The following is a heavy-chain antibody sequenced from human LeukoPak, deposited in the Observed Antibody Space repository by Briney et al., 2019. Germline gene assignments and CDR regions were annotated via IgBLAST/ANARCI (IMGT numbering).Heavy chain of an antibody. CDR1: GFTFSRYW. D-gene: IGHD3-9*01. CDR2: INSDGRST. V-gene: IGHV3-74*01. Sequence: GGSLRLSCVASGFTFSRYWMHWVRQAPGKGLVWVSRINSDGRSTNYADSVKGRFSISRDNAENTLYLQMNNLRVEDTAVYYCVRGADTGYSSDSWGQGTLVTASS. CDR3: VRGADTGYSSDS. J-gene: IGHJ4*02.